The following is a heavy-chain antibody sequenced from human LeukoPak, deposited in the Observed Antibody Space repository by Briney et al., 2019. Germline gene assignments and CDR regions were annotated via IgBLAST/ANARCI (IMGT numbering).Heavy chain of an antibody. CDR1: GGSFSGYY. V-gene: IGHV4-34*01. J-gene: IGHJ4*02. CDR2: INHSGST. Sequence: SETLSLTCAVYGGSFSGYYWSWIRQPPGKGLEWIGEINHSGSTNYNPSLKSRVTISVDTSKNQFSLKVNSVTAADTAVYYCARRHSSGWFYYWGQGTLVTVSS. CDR3: ARRHSSGWFYY. D-gene: IGHD6-19*01.